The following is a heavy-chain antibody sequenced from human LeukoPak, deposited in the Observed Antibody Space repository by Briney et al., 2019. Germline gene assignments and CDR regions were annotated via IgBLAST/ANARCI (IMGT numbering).Heavy chain of an antibody. Sequence: PGGSLRLSCAASGVIFSNDAMTWVRLAPGKGLEWVSLITKSGDSTYYADSVKGRFTISRDNSKNTLYLQMNSLRAEDTAVYYCAKDQGSYRLFDYWGQGTLVTVSS. D-gene: IGHD4-11*01. V-gene: IGHV3-23*01. CDR2: ITKSGDST. CDR3: AKDQGSYRLFDY. J-gene: IGHJ4*02. CDR1: GVIFSNDA.